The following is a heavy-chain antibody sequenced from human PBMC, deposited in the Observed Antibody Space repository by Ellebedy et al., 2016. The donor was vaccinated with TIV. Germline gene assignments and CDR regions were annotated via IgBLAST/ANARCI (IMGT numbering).Heavy chain of an antibody. J-gene: IGHJ4*02. D-gene: IGHD1-26*01. Sequence: GGSLRLXXTASGFTFDSHAMNWVRQAPGKGLEWVSVISGSGAGTNYADSVKGRFTISRDNSKNTLYLQMNSPRDEDTAFYYCAKGRVVGATGYYFDYWGQGTLVTVSS. CDR3: AKGRVVGATGYYFDY. CDR2: ISGSGAGT. V-gene: IGHV3-23*01. CDR1: GFTFDSHA.